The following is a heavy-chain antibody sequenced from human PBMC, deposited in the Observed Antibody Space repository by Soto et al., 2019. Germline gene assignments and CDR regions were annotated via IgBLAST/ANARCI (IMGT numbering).Heavy chain of an antibody. Sequence: APVKVSCKASGYTFTSYYMHWVRQAPGQGHEWMGIIIPIGGSISYAQKFLGRVTITRDTSMSTVYMELSSLRSEDTAVYYCAVQVDYDYVWGSYRSYGNDAFDIWGQGTMVTVS. V-gene: IGHV1-46*01. J-gene: IGHJ3*02. CDR3: AVQVDYDYVWGSYRSYGNDAFDI. D-gene: IGHD3-16*02. CDR2: IIPIGGSI. CDR1: GYTFTSYY.